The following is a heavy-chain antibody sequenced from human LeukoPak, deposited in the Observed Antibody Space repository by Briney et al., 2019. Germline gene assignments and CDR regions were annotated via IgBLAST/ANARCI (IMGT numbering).Heavy chain of an antibody. D-gene: IGHD2-8*02. CDR1: GFTFSTFA. CDR2: IFPSGGEI. Sequence: PGGSLRLSCAASGFTFSTFAMTWVRQSPGKGLEWVSSIFPSGGEIHYADSVRGRFTISRDNSKSTLSLQMNSLRVEDTAIYYCATYRQVLLPFESWGQGTLVTVSS. CDR3: ATYRQVLLPFES. J-gene: IGHJ4*02. V-gene: IGHV3-23*01.